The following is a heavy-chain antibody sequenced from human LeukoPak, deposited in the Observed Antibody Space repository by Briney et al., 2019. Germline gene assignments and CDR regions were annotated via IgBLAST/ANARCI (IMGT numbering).Heavy chain of an antibody. Sequence: GGSLRLSCAASGSTFSSYWMNWVRQAPGKGLEWVASINQDGSEKYSVDSVKGRFTISRDNAKNSLYLQMNSLRAEDTAVYYCARDGAAAGLYFDYWGQGTLVTVSS. CDR2: INQDGSEK. V-gene: IGHV3-7*01. D-gene: IGHD6-13*01. J-gene: IGHJ4*02. CDR3: ARDGAAAGLYFDY. CDR1: GSTFSSYW.